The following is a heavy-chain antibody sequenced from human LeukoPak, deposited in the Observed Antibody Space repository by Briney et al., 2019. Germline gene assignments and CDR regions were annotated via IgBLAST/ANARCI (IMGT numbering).Heavy chain of an antibody. J-gene: IGHJ4*02. CDR2: INPNSGGT. Sequence: ASVKVSCKASGGTFSSYAISWVRQAPGQGLEWMGWINPNSGGTNYAQKLQGRVTMTTDTSTSTAYMELRSLRSDDTAVYYCARESDYVWGSYRLGGFDYWGQGTLVTVSS. V-gene: IGHV1-18*01. CDR3: ARESDYVWGSYRLGGFDY. CDR1: GGTFSSYA. D-gene: IGHD3-16*02.